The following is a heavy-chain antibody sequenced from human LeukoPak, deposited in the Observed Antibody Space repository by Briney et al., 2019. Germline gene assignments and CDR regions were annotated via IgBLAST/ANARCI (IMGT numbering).Heavy chain of an antibody. V-gene: IGHV1-69*13. CDR3: ASSRLRLGELSSDPFFDY. CDR2: IIPIFGTA. Sequence: ASVKVSCKASGGTFSSYAISWVRQAPGRGLEWMGGIIPIFGTANYAQKFQGRVTITADESTSTAYMELSSLRSEDTAVYYCASSRLRLGELSSDPFFDYWGQGTLVTVSS. D-gene: IGHD3-16*02. J-gene: IGHJ4*02. CDR1: GGTFSSYA.